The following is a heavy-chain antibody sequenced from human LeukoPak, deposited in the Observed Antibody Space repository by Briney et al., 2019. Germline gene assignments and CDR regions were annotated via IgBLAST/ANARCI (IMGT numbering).Heavy chain of an antibody. CDR2: IYPGDSDT. D-gene: IGHD2-21*02. Sequence: GESLKISCKGSGYSFTSYWIGWVRQMPGKGLGWMGIIYPGDSDTRYSPSFQGQVTISADKSISTAYLQWSSLKASDTAMYYCARGREVCGGDCYDAFDIWGQGTMVTVSS. CDR1: GYSFTSYW. J-gene: IGHJ3*02. CDR3: ARGREVCGGDCYDAFDI. V-gene: IGHV5-51*01.